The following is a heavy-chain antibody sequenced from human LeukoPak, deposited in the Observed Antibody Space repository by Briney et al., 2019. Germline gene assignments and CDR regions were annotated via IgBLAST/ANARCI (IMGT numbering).Heavy chain of an antibody. D-gene: IGHD2-15*01. V-gene: IGHV3-23*01. J-gene: IGHJ5*02. CDR1: GFTFSNYA. Sequence: GGSLRLSCVASGFTFSNYAMSWVRQAPGKGLELVSGIYGSDDITVSGDAVKGRFNISRDNSKITMYLQMNGLRADDTGVYDCGKTQGYYDAWSQGALVTVPS. CDR3: GKTQGYYDA. CDR2: IYGSDDIT.